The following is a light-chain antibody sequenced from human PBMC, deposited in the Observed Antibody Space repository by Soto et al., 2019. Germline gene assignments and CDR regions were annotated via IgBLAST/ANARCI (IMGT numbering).Light chain of an antibody. CDR1: SSDVGSYKL. CDR2: EVS. Sequence: QSALTQPGSVSGSPGQSITISCTGTSSDVGSYKLVSWYQQHPGKAPKLMISEVSKRPSGISDRFSGSKSGSTASLTISGLQAEDEADYYCCSYAGTSTHIVFGGGTQLTVL. J-gene: IGLJ7*01. V-gene: IGLV2-23*02. CDR3: CSYAGTSTHIV.